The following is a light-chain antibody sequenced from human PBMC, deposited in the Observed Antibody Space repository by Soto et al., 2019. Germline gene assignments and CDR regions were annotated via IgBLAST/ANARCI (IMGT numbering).Light chain of an antibody. CDR1: QTVLHSFNNKKY. V-gene: IGKV4-1*01. CDR3: QQFYRSPLT. CDR2: WAS. Sequence: DIVLTQSPESLAVSLGEKATINCKSSQTVLHSFNNKKYLAWYQQKPGQPPKLLIHWASTRESVVPDRFSGSGSGTDFTLTISSLQAEDVAVYYCQQFYRSPLTFGGGKKVELK. J-gene: IGKJ4*01.